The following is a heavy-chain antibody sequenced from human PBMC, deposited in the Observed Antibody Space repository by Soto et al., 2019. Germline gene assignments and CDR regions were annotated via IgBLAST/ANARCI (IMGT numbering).Heavy chain of an antibody. D-gene: IGHD4-17*01. V-gene: IGHV4-31*03. CDR2: IYYSGST. Sequence: SETLSLTCTVSGGSISSGGYYWSWIRQHPGKGLEWIGYIYYSGSTYYNPSLKSRVTISVDTSKNQFSLKLSSVTAADTAVYNCARGSDYGDYVFYWGQGTLVTVSS. J-gene: IGHJ4*02. CDR1: GGSISSGGYY. CDR3: ARGSDYGDYVFY.